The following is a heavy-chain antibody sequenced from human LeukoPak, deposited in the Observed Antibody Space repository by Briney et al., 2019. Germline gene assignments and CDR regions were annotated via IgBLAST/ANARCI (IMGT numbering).Heavy chain of an antibody. CDR1: GFTFSSYG. Sequence: GGSLRLSCAASGFTFSSYGMHWVRQAPGKGLEWVAVISYDGSNKYYADSVKGRFTISRDNSKNTLYLQMNSLRAEDTAVYYCAKEAEGGSYFLYFDYWGQGTLVTVSS. J-gene: IGHJ4*02. CDR3: AKEAEGGSYFLYFDY. V-gene: IGHV3-30*18. D-gene: IGHD1-26*01. CDR2: ISYDGSNK.